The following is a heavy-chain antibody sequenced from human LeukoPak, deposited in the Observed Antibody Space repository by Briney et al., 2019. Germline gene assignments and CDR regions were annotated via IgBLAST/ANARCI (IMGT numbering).Heavy chain of an antibody. CDR3: ARSKTYYDFWSGYYKGTLFDY. CDR2: INPNSGGT. V-gene: IGHV1-2*02. CDR1: GYTFTVYY. D-gene: IGHD3-3*01. J-gene: IGHJ4*02. Sequence: ASVTVSCKASGYTFTVYYMHWVRQAPGQGLEWMGWINPNSGGTNYAQKFQGRVTMTRDTSISTAYMELSRLRSDDTAVYYCARSKTYYDFWSGYYKGTLFDYWGQGTLVTVSS.